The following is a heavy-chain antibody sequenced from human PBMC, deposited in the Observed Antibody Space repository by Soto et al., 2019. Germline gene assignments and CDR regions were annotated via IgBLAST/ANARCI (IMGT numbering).Heavy chain of an antibody. CDR2: IYHSGST. CDR3: ARGRSTTTVTLLGLDP. V-gene: IGHV4-4*02. D-gene: IGHD4-17*01. J-gene: IGHJ5*02. Sequence: XETLSLSSAVFGGSISSSNWWSCVRQPPGKGLEWIGEIYHSGSTNYNPSLKSRVTISVDKSKNQFSLKLSSVTAADTAVYYCARGRSTTTVTLLGLDPWGQGTLVTVSS. CDR1: GGSISSSNW.